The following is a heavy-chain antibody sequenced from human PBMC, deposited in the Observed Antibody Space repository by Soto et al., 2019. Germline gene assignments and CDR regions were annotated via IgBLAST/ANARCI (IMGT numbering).Heavy chain of an antibody. J-gene: IGHJ4*02. D-gene: IGHD4-17*01. CDR3: ARRYGGTLYY. V-gene: IGHV4-59*08. CDR2: IYYSGST. CDR1: GGSISSYY. Sequence: QVQLQESGPGLVKPSETLSLTCTVSGGSISSYYWSWIRQPPGKGLEWIGYIYYSGSTNYNPSLXRXVXIXXDTSKNPFSLRLSSVTAADTAVYYCARRYGGTLYYGGQGTLVTVSS.